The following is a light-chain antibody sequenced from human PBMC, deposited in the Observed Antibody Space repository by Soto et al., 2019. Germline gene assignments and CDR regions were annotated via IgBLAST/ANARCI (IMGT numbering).Light chain of an antibody. J-gene: IGLJ2*01. CDR2: SHN. Sequence: QSVLTQPPSASGTPGQRVTISCSGGSSNIGRDYVYWYQQLPGAAPKLLMYSHNIRPAGVPDRFSASTSGTSASLAISGLRPEDEGDYYCSSYTSSSTLVFGGGTKLTVL. CDR3: SSYTSSSTLV. V-gene: IGLV1-47*02. CDR1: SSNIGRDY.